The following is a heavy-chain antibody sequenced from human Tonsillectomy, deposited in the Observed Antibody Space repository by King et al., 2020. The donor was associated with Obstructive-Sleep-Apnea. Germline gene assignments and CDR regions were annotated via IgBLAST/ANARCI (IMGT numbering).Heavy chain of an antibody. D-gene: IGHD5-24*01. Sequence: QLQESGPGLVKPSETLSLTCTVSGVSISSYYCSLIRQPPGKGLEWIVHIYNRGNTNHNPSLKSRVTISIDTSKNQFSLKLKSVTAADTAMYYCVRHGHGYNQDFWGQGSLVTVSS. CDR2: IYNRGNT. J-gene: IGHJ4*01. CDR1: GVSISSYY. CDR3: VRHGHGYNQDF. V-gene: IGHV4-59*08.